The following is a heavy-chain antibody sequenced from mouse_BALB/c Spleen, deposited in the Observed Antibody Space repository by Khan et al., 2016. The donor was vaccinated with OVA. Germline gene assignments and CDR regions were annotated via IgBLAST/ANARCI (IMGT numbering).Heavy chain of an antibody. Sequence: EVQLVVSGGGLVKPGGSLKLSCAASGFIFSSFGMSWIRQTPEKRLEWVATISSGGTYTYYSDSVKGRFTISRDHAKNTLYLQMSSLRSEDTAKYDGAGQEARDVGFDYWGQGTTLTVSS. J-gene: IGHJ2*01. V-gene: IGHV5-9-3*01. CDR2: ISSGGTYT. D-gene: IGHD3-1*01. CDR3: AGQEARDVGFDY. CDR1: GFIFSSFG.